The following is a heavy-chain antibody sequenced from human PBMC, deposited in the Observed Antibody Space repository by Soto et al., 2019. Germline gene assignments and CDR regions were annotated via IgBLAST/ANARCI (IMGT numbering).Heavy chain of an antibody. J-gene: IGHJ3*01. Sequence: PGGSLRLSCAASGFIFSSCGIHWVRQAPGKGLEWVSVISYDGTYQYYDDSVKGRFTIYRDNSGNTVALQMNSLRPEDTAVYYCAKQHSDLGMGAFDXWGPGAVVTVS. V-gene: IGHV3-30*18. CDR1: GFIFSSCG. D-gene: IGHD2-21*02. CDR2: ISYDGTYQ. CDR3: AKQHSDLGMGAFDX.